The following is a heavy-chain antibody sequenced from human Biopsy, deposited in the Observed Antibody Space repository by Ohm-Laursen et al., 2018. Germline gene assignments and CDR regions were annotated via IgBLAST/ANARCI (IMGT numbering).Heavy chain of an antibody. Sequence: SETLSLTCTLSGASVRSHFLTWIRQPPGKGLQWIGSISNSGTTKSSPSLKSRVNISLHTSKNQLSLKLTSVTAADTAVYYCARLSTLFGVADFTDDWGQGTLVTVSS. D-gene: IGHD3-3*01. CDR1: GASVRSHF. J-gene: IGHJ4*02. V-gene: IGHV4-59*08. CDR2: ISNSGTT. CDR3: ARLSTLFGVADFTDD.